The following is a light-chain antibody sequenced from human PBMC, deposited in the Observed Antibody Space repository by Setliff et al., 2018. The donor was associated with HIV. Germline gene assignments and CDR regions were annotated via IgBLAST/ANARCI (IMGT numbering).Light chain of an antibody. Sequence: EVVLTQSPGTLSLSPGERATLSCRASQSISDNHLAWYQQKPGQPPRLLMYGASSRSTSFPDRFSGSGSGTDFTLTISRLEPEDFAVYYCQRYGISVAFGGGTKVDIK. CDR2: GAS. CDR3: QRYGISVA. CDR1: QSISDNH. J-gene: IGKJ4*01. V-gene: IGKV3-20*01.